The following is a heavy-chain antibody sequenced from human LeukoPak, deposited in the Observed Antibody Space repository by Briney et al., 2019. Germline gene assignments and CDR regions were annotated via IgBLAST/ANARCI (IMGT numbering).Heavy chain of an antibody. CDR3: ARDSSDCSSTSCYWGAFDY. J-gene: IGHJ4*02. CDR1: GGTFSSNT. CDR2: IIPILGIA. V-gene: IGHV1-69*04. D-gene: IGHD2-2*01. Sequence: SVKVSCKASGGTFSSNTISWVRQAPGQGLEWMGRIIPILGIANYAQKFQGRVTITADKSTSTAYMELSSLRSEDTAVYYCARDSSDCSSTSCYWGAFDYWGQGTLVTVSS.